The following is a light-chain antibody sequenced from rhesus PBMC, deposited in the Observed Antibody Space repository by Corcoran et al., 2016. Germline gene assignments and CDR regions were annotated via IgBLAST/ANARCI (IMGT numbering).Light chain of an antibody. J-gene: IGLJ1*01. CDR1: SSDIGCYNY. Sequence: QAALTQPRSVSGSPGQSVTISCTGTSSDIGCYNYVSWYQQHPGTAPKLMIYDVNKRPSGVSDRFSGSKSGNTASLTISGLQAEDEADYYCCSYAGNSTYIFGDGTRLTVL. CDR3: CSYAGNSTYI. CDR2: DVN. V-gene: IGLV2-32*01.